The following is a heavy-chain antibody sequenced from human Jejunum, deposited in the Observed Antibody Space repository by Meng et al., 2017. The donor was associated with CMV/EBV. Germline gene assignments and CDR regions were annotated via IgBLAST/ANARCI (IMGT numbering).Heavy chain of an antibody. Sequence: QGLLEVSGPGLWKPSQTLSPTCAVSDGSISSGHYYWSWIRQPAGKGLEWIGRLYTSGSTTYNPSLKSRVTFSVDTSKNQFSLKLNSVTAADTAVYYCARDARGIAAAGVYWGQGTLVTVSS. CDR2: LYTSGST. CDR1: DGSISSGHYY. CDR3: ARDARGIAAAGVY. V-gene: IGHV4-61*02. J-gene: IGHJ4*02. D-gene: IGHD6-13*01.